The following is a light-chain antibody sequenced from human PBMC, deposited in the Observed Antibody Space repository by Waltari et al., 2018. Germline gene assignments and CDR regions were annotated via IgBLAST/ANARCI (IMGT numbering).Light chain of an antibody. CDR2: EDN. CDR3: LSGDDDNWV. Sequence: SYELTQLPSLSVSPGQTARITCSGDVSEEHFVDWYQQKPGQAPTLLIYEDNKRFPGTPERVSGATSGNTATLIISRVLSEDEADYYCLSGDDDNWVFGGGTKLTVL. J-gene: IGLJ3*02. V-gene: IGLV3-22*01. CDR1: VSEEHF.